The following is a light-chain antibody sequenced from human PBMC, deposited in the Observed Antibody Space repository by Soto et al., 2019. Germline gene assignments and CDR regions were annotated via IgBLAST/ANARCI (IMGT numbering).Light chain of an antibody. J-gene: IGKJ1*01. CDR3: QQYESSPRT. V-gene: IGKV3-20*01. CDR1: QSVGTTY. CDR2: GAS. Sequence: DIVLTQYTGTLSLPPGERASLSCRAIQSVGTTYVAWYQQKPGQAPRHLIYGASSRATGIPDRFSGRGSGTGFALNISRLEREDFAVYFCQQYESSPRTFGQGTKVDI.